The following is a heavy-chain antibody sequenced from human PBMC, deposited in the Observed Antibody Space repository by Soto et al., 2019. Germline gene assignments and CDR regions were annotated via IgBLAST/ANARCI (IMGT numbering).Heavy chain of an antibody. Sequence: ASVKVSCKASGYTFASYYMHWVRQAPGQGLGWMGRIIPILGIANYAQKFQGRVTITADKSTSTAYMELSSLRSEDTAVYYCARTEMSSRRELKSYWG. CDR1: GYTFASYY. J-gene: IGHJ4*01. CDR3: ARTEMSSRRELKSY. V-gene: IGHV1-69*02. CDR2: IIPILGIA. D-gene: IGHD6-13*01.